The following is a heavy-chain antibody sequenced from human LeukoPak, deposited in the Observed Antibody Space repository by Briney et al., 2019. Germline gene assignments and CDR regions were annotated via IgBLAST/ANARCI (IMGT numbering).Heavy chain of an antibody. Sequence: GSLRLLLSTFGFTLHRQCLKWVRPAPGKGLGGVSSISSSSSYIYYADSVKGRFTISRDNAKNSLYLQMNSLRAEDTAVYYCARVQLLHAFDIWGQGTMVTVSS. D-gene: IGHD2-2*01. V-gene: IGHV3-21*01. CDR3: ARVQLLHAFDI. CDR1: GFTLHRQC. CDR2: ISSSSSYI. J-gene: IGHJ3*02.